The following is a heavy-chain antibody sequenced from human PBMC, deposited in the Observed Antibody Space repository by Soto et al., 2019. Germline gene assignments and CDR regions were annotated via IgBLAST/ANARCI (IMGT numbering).Heavy chain of an antibody. J-gene: IGHJ3*02. V-gene: IGHV3-48*01. CDR3: ARDDFCSSTSCGDVFAI. CDR1: GFTFSSYS. Sequence: GVSLRLSCAASGFTFSSYSMNWVRQAPGKGLEWVSYISSSSSTIYYADSVKGRFTISRDNAKNSPYLQMNSLRAEDTAVYYSARDDFCSSTSCGDVFAIWGQGTMVTVSS. D-gene: IGHD2-2*01. CDR2: ISSSSSTI.